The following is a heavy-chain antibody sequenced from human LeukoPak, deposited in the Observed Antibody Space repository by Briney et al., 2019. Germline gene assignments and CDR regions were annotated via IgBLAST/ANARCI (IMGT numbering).Heavy chain of an antibody. CDR2: ISWNSGSI. V-gene: IGHV3-9*03. D-gene: IGHD2-2*01. CDR3: AKGGLPAAARYYFDY. J-gene: IGHJ4*02. CDR1: GFTFNDYA. Sequence: GGSLRLSCAASGFTFNDYAMHWVRQAPGKGLEWVSGISWNSGSIYADSVKGRFTISRDNAKKSLYLQMNSLRAEDMAVYYCAKGGLPAAARYYFDYWGQGTLVTVSS.